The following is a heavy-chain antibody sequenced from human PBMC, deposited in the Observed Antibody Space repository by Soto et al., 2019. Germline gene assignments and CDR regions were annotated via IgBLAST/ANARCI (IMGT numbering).Heavy chain of an antibody. V-gene: IGHV3-23*01. CDR3: AKDTRYADYVRWFDS. Sequence: EVHLLESGGGLVQPGGSLRLSCTASGFTFSSYAMTWVRQAPGRGLEGVSGINASGARTFYADSVKGRFSISRDTSRSTLYLQMNSLRAEDTAVYYCAKDTRYADYVRWFDSWGQGNLVTVSS. J-gene: IGHJ5*01. CDR2: INASGART. CDR1: GFTFSSYA. D-gene: IGHD4-17*01.